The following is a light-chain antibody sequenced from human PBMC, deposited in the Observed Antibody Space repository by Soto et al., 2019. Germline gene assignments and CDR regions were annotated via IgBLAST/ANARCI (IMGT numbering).Light chain of an antibody. CDR3: QQYNSYS. Sequence: IQLTQSPSSLSASVGDRVTVTCRASQGISSSLAWYQQKPGKAPKLLIYAASTLQTGVPSRFSGSGSGTDFALTISSLQPDDFATYYCQQYNSYSFGQGTKVDI. J-gene: IGKJ1*01. V-gene: IGKV1-9*01. CDR1: QGISSS. CDR2: AAS.